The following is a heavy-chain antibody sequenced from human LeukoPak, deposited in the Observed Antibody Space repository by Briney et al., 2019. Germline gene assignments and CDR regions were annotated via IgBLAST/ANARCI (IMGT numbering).Heavy chain of an antibody. CDR1: GFTFSSYG. Sequence: PGGSLRLSCAASGFTFSSYGMHWVRQAPGKGLEWMAFIQYDGSNKYYADSVKGRFTISRDNSKNTLYLQMNSLRAEDTAVYYCARDLYPNCSGGSCYPFAFDPWGQGTLVTVSS. V-gene: IGHV3-30*02. D-gene: IGHD2-15*01. J-gene: IGHJ5*02. CDR3: ARDLYPNCSGGSCYPFAFDP. CDR2: IQYDGSNK.